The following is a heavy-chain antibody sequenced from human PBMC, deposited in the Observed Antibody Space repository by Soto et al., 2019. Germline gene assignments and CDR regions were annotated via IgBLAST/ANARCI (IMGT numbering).Heavy chain of an antibody. CDR1: GFTFSSYS. CDR3: ARVGRGVYGMDV. J-gene: IGHJ6*02. D-gene: IGHD2-8*01. V-gene: IGHV3-48*02. Sequence: GGSLTLSCAASGFTFSSYSINWVRQAPGKGLEWFSYITSDSSTISYADSVKGRFTVSRDNAKNSLYLQMNSLRDEDTAVYYCARVGRGVYGMDVWGQGTSVTVSS. CDR2: ITSDSSTI.